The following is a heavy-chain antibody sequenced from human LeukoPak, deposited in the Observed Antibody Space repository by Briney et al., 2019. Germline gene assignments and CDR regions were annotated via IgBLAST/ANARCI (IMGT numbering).Heavy chain of an antibody. CDR1: GFTFSNYG. V-gene: IGHV3-30*18. CDR2: VSYLGDDQ. D-gene: IGHD3-22*01. Sequence: GRSLRLSCAASGFTFSNYGIHWVRQSPGKGLEWVAVVSYLGDDQFYAESVKGRFTISRDNSKKTVFLQMNSLRGEDTAVYYCAKDRSSGPHYYYGMDVWGRGTTVIVSS. J-gene: IGHJ6*02. CDR3: AKDRSSGPHYYYGMDV.